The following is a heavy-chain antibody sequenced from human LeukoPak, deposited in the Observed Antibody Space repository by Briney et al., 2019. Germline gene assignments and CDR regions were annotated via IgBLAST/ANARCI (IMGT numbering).Heavy chain of an antibody. D-gene: IGHD6-6*01. CDR2: IYYTGST. CDR1: GGSISSLY. J-gene: IGHJ4*02. V-gene: IGHV4-59*08. CDR3: ARHRAYSSSSPFDY. Sequence: PSETLSLTCSVSGGSISSLYWSCIRQPPGKGLEWIGYIYYTGSTNYNPSLKSRVTMFVDMSKNQFSLRLSSVTAADTAVYYCARHRAYSSSSPFDYWGQGTLVTVSS.